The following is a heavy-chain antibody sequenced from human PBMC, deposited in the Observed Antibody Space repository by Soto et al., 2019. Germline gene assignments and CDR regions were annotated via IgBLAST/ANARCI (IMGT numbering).Heavy chain of an antibody. J-gene: IGHJ4*02. Sequence: GGSLRLSCAASGVSFSSYAMSWVRQAPGKGLEWVSAISGSGGSTYYADSVKGRFTISRDNSKNTLYLQMNSLRAEDTAVYYCAKDLWLSGSYSLFDYWGQGTLVTVSS. D-gene: IGHD1-26*01. V-gene: IGHV3-23*01. CDR3: AKDLWLSGSYSLFDY. CDR1: GVSFSSYA. CDR2: ISGSGGST.